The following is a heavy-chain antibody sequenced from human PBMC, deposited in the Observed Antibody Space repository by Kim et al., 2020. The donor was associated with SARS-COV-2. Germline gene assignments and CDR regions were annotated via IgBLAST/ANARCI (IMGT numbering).Heavy chain of an antibody. V-gene: IGHV3-33*01. CDR2: VWWDGRDT. CDR3: TTFDM. CDR1: GFTFTNYG. J-gene: IGHJ3*02. Sequence: GGSLRLSCVASGFTFTNYGIHWVRQAPGKGLEWVAGVWWDGRDTAYADSVKGRFTISRENSKNTLWLQMSRLRGEDTAGYYCTTFDMWGQETMVTVSS.